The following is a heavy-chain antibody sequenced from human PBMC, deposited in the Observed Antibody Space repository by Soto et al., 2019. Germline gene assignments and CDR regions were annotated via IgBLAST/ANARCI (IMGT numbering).Heavy chain of an antibody. CDR2: INNDGSNT. Sequence: EVQLEESGGGLVQPGGSLRLSCAASGFTFSTYWMHWVRQPPGKGLVWVSRINNDGSNTAYADSVKGRFTISRDNAQSTLYLQMNSLRAEDTAVYYCARDPLIGTTDYGLDVWGQGTTVSVSS. J-gene: IGHJ6*02. CDR3: ARDPLIGTTDYGLDV. V-gene: IGHV3-74*01. CDR1: GFTFSTYW. D-gene: IGHD1-7*01.